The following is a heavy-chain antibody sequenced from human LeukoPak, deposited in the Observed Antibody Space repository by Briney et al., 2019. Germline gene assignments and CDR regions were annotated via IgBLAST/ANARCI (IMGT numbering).Heavy chain of an antibody. CDR1: GFTFSSYW. J-gene: IGHJ3*02. CDR3: AREKYYYVSGSYSAFDI. Sequence: KPGGSLRLSCAASGFTFSSYWMSWVRQAPGKGLEWVANIKQGGSEKYYVDSVKGRFTISRDNAKNSLYLQMNSLRAEDTPVYYCAREKYYYVSGSYSAFDIWGQGTMVTVSS. D-gene: IGHD3-10*01. CDR2: IKQGGSEK. V-gene: IGHV3-7*01.